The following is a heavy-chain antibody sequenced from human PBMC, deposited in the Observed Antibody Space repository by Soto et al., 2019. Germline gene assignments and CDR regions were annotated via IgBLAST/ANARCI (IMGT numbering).Heavy chain of an antibody. CDR2: IIPILGIA. J-gene: IGHJ4*02. D-gene: IGHD3-22*01. CDR1: GGTFSSYT. V-gene: IGHV1-69*02. Sequence: SVKVSCKASGGTFSSYTISWVRQAPGQGLEWMGRIIPILGIANYAQKFQGRVTITADKSTSTAYMELSSLRSEDTAVYYCARGSRPYYYDSSGKDWGQGTLVT. CDR3: ARGSRPYYYDSSGKD.